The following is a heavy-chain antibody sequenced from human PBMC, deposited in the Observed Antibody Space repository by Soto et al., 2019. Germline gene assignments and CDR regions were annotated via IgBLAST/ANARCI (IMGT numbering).Heavy chain of an antibody. V-gene: IGHV5-10-1*01. Sequence: PGGSLKISCHGSGYSFTTYWVNWVRQMPGKGLEWMGRIEPSDSYTNYSPSFQGHVTISADKSISTAYLQWSSLRASDTAMYYCARHEHSGYYGIDVWGQGTTVTVSS. CDR3: ARHEHSGYYGIDV. CDR2: IEPSDSYT. J-gene: IGHJ6*02. CDR1: GYSFTTYW.